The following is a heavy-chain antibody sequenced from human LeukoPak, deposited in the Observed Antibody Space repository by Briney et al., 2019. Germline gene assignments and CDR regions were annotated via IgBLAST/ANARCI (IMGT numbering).Heavy chain of an antibody. CDR1: GFSLSTFW. Sequence: GGSLRLSCAASGFSLSTFWMHWVRQAPGKGLAWVSRIDYDGITTTYADSVKGRFAISRDNAKNTLYLQMNSLRSEDTAVYYCAKEKRAALHAFDIWGQGTMVTVSS. J-gene: IGHJ3*02. V-gene: IGHV3-74*01. CDR2: IDYDGITT. D-gene: IGHD6-25*01. CDR3: AKEKRAALHAFDI.